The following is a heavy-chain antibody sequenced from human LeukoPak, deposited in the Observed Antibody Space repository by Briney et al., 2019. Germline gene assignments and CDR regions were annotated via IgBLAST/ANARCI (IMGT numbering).Heavy chain of an antibody. D-gene: IGHD3-9*01. V-gene: IGHV1-69*06. J-gene: IGHJ6*03. CDR3: ARDSSHYDILTGRTPVYHMDV. Sequence: SVKVSCKASGGTFSSYAISWVRQAPGQGLEWMGGIIPIFGTASYAQKFQGRVTITADKSTSTAYMELSSLRSEDTAVYYCARDSSHYDILTGRTPVYHMDVWGKGTTVTISS. CDR1: GGTFSSYA. CDR2: IIPIFGTA.